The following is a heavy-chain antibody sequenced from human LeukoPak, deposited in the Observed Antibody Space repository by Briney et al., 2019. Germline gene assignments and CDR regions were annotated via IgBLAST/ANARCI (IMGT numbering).Heavy chain of an antibody. CDR2: IYYSGST. V-gene: IGHV4-30-4*07. D-gene: IGHD6-13*01. CDR1: GGSFSSGGYS. Sequence: SQTLSLTCVVSGGSFSSGGYSWTWIRQPPGKGLGWIGHIYYSGSTYYNPSLKSRVTISVDTSKNQFSLKLSSMTAADTAVYFCARGSSSWMDYYMDVWGKGTTVTVSS. CDR3: ARGSSSWMDYYMDV. J-gene: IGHJ6*03.